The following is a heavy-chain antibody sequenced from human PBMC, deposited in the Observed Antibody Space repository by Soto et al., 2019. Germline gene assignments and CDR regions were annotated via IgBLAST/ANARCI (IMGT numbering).Heavy chain of an antibody. CDR3: AREKVGAVDY. V-gene: IGHV1-8*01. CDR2: MNPNSGNT. Sequence: GASVKGSCKASGYTLPRYYINRARQATGQGLEWMGWMNPNSGNTGYAQKFQGRVTMTRNTSISTAYMELSSLRSEDTAVYYCAREKVGAVDYWGQGTLVTVSS. J-gene: IGHJ4*02. CDR1: GYTLPRYY. D-gene: IGHD1-26*01.